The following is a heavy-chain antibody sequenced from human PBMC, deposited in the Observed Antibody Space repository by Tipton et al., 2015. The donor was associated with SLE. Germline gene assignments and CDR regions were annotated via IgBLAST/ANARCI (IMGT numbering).Heavy chain of an antibody. CDR1: GGSISSGDYY. J-gene: IGHJ4*02. Sequence: TLSLTCTVSGGSISSGDYYWSWIRQPPGRGLEWIGNINYSGYTSYNPSLKSRVSISLDTSKSQFSLNLSSVTAADTAVYYCASWYSSSWYYFDYWGQGTLVTVSS. CDR3: ASWYSSSWYYFDY. D-gene: IGHD6-13*01. CDR2: INYSGYT. V-gene: IGHV4-30-4*01.